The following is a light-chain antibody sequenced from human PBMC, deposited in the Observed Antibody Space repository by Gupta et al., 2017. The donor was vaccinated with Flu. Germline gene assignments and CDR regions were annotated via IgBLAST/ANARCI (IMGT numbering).Light chain of an antibody. J-gene: IGKJ4*01. CDR3: QQYSSYPLT. Sequence: DIQMTQSPLTLSASVGDRVTITCRASQSISVWLAWYQQKPGKSPHVLIYKTYTLESGVPSRFSGSGSGTEFTLTISSLQPDDFATYYCQQYSSYPLTFGGGTKLQIK. CDR1: QSISVW. V-gene: IGKV1-5*03. CDR2: KTY.